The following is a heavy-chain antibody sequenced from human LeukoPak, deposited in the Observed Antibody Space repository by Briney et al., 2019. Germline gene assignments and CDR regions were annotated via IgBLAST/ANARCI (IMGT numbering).Heavy chain of an antibody. J-gene: IGHJ4*02. CDR3: ITWSSQFDY. Sequence: GGSLSLSCGASGFTFSNAWMTWVRQAPGKGLEWVGRVKSKTDDGATDYAAPVKGRFTISRDDSKSTLYLQMNSLKTEDTAVYYCITWSSQFDYWGQGTLVTVSS. CDR2: VKSKTDDGAT. V-gene: IGHV3-15*01. D-gene: IGHD3-16*01. CDR1: GFTFSNAW.